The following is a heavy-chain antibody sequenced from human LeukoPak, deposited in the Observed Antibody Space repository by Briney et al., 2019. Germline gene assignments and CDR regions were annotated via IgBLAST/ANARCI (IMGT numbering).Heavy chain of an antibody. J-gene: IGHJ4*02. CDR2: ISGSGGST. Sequence: GGSLRLSCAASGFTFSSYAMSWVRQAPGKGLEWVSAISGSGGSTYYADSVKGRFTISRDNSKNTLYLQMNSLRAEDTAVYYCARARNNYSSGSPDYWGQGTLVTVSS. CDR1: GFTFSSYA. D-gene: IGHD6-19*01. CDR3: ARARNNYSSGSPDY. V-gene: IGHV3-23*01.